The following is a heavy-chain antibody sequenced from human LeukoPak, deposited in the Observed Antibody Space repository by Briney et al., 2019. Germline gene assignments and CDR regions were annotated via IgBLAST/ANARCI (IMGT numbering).Heavy chain of an antibody. CDR3: AKEQFYEAGAYSFDI. J-gene: IGHJ3*02. CDR2: ISSNGGTT. D-gene: IGHD2/OR15-2a*01. CDR1: GITFSSYA. V-gene: IGHV3-23*01. Sequence: PGGSLRLSCAASGITFSSYAMSWVRQAPGKGLEWVSTISSNGGTTYYTDSVKGRFTISRDNSNNAQYLQMNNLRAEDTAVYYCAKEQFYEAGAYSFDIWGRGTMVTVSS.